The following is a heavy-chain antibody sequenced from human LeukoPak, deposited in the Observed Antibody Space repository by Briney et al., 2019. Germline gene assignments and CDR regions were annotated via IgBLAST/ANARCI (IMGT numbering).Heavy chain of an antibody. CDR1: GGYISSYY. Sequence: SETLSLTCTVSGGYISSYYWSWIRRPPGKGLEWIGYIDYSGSTNYNPSLKSRVTISVDTSKNQFSLKVDSVTAADTAVYYCARSRYGGRDKGGPGYWGQGTLVTVSS. J-gene: IGHJ4*02. D-gene: IGHD4/OR15-4a*01. V-gene: IGHV4-59*08. CDR2: IDYSGST. CDR3: ARSRYGGRDKGGPGY.